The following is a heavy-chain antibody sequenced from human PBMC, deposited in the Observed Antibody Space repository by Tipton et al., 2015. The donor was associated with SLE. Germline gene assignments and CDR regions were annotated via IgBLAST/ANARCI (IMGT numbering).Heavy chain of an antibody. D-gene: IGHD3-22*01. CDR3: ARSLGTYYYDSTVAF. J-gene: IGHJ4*02. CDR1: GGSISSYY. Sequence: GLVRPSETLSLTCTASGGSISSYYWSWIRQSPGKGLEWIGYIFYSGSTNYNPSLKSRVTISVDTSKNQFSLKLSSVTAADTAVYYCARSLGTYYYDSTVAFWGQGTLVTVSS. V-gene: IGHV4-59*13. CDR2: IFYSGST.